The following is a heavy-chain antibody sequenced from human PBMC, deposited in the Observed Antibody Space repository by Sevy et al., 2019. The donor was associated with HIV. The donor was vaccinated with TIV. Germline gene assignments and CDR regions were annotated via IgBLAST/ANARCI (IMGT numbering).Heavy chain of an antibody. CDR3: ARDHTVIGSNWYGAFDI. CDR2: INPSDGST. J-gene: IGHJ3*02. CDR1: GYTFISYD. D-gene: IGHD6-13*01. Sequence: ASVKVSCKASGYTFISYDMHWVRQAPGQGLEWMGIINPSDGSTTYAQKFQGRVTMTRDTSTSTVYMELSSLRSEDTAMYYCARDHTVIGSNWYGAFDIWGQGTMVTVSS. V-gene: IGHV1-46*01.